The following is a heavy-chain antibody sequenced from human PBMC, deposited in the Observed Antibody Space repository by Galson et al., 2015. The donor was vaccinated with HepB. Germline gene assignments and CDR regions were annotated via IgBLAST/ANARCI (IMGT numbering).Heavy chain of an antibody. CDR1: GYTFTHYY. CDR3: ARFYPGGDTELDY. J-gene: IGHJ4*02. CDR2: IDPSGGST. Sequence: SVKVSCKASGYTFTHYYMHWVRQSPGQGLEWMGIIDPSGGSTTYAQKFQGRVTMTRDTSTSTLYMELSSLRSEDTAVYYCARFYPGGDTELDYWGQGTLVTVSS. D-gene: IGHD3-10*01. V-gene: IGHV1-46*01.